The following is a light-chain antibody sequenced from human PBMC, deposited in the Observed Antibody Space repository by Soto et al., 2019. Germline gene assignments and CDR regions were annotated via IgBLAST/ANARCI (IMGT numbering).Light chain of an antibody. V-gene: IGKV3-11*01. Sequence: EIVLTQSPATLSLSPGESVTLSCRASQSVSSYLAWYQQKPGQAPRLLIYDASHRATDIPARFSGSRSVTDFTITISSLESDDFGVYYWQQRGNWPRTFGQGTKLDIK. CDR3: QQRGNWPRT. CDR2: DAS. CDR1: QSVSSY. J-gene: IGKJ2*01.